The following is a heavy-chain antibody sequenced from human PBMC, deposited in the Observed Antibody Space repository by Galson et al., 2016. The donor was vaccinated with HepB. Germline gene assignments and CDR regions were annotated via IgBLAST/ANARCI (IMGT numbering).Heavy chain of an antibody. V-gene: IGHV3-33*01. CDR2: LWYDGSNR. CDR3: ARGTSVYCTRATCHREGSFDY. D-gene: IGHD2-8*01. Sequence: SLRLSCAASGFTFSNYGMHWVRQAPGKGLEWVAVLWYDGSNRYYVDSVKGRFTISRDNSKNTLYLQMTSLRAEDTAVYYCARGTSVYCTRATCHREGSFDYWGQGTLVTVAS. J-gene: IGHJ4*02. CDR1: GFTFSNYG.